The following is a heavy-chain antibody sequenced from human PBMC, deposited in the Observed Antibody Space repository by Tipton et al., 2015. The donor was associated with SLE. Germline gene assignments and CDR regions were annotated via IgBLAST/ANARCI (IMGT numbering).Heavy chain of an antibody. J-gene: IGHJ4*02. V-gene: IGHV3-30-3*01. D-gene: IGHD5-24*01. CDR2: ISYDASKK. CDR3: AREERWLQPLVY. Sequence: SLRLSCAASGFTFSSYAMHWVRQAPGKGLEWVAVISYDASKKYYADSVKGRITISRDNGKNSLYLQMNSLRAEDTGVYYCAREERWLQPLVYWGQGTLVTVSS. CDR1: GFTFSSYA.